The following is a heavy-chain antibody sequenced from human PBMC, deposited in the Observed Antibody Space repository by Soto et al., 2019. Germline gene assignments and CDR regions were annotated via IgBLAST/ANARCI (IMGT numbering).Heavy chain of an antibody. V-gene: IGHV4-4*02. Sequence: SETLSLTCAVSGGSISISNWWSWVRQPPGKGLEWIGEIYHSGNTNYNPSLKSRVTMAVDKSRNQFSLKLSSVTAADTAVYYCARRWGEGRVDYWGQGTLVTVSS. CDR2: IYHSGNT. D-gene: IGHD3-10*01. J-gene: IGHJ4*02. CDR3: ARRWGEGRVDY. CDR1: GGSISISNW.